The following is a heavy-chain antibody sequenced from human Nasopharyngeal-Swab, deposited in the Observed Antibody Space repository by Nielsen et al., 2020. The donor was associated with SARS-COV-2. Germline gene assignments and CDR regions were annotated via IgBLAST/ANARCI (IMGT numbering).Heavy chain of an antibody. V-gene: IGHV3-48*03. D-gene: IGHD5-18*01. CDR3: ARAGGGYSYADY. Sequence: GGSLRLSCAASGFTFSSYEMNWVRQAPGKGLEWVSYISSSGSTIYYADSVKGRFTISRDNAKNSLYLQMNSLRAEDTAVYYCARAGGGYSYADYWGQGTLVTVSS. CDR1: GFTFSSYE. CDR2: ISSSGSTI. J-gene: IGHJ4*02.